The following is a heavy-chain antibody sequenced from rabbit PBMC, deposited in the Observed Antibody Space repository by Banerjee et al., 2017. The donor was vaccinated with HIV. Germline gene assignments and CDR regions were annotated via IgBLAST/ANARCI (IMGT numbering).Heavy chain of an antibody. CDR3: ARNEWDYAGTTYYSL. J-gene: IGHJ6*01. CDR2: IYVGSSGGT. D-gene: IGHD8-1*01. Sequence: QEQLVESGGGLVQPEGSLTLTCTASGFSFSSSYYMCWVRQAPGKRPEWIACIYVGSSGGTDYATWAKGRFTITRSTSLNTVTLQMTSLTAADTATYFCARNEWDYAGTTYYSLWGPGTLVTVS. V-gene: IGHV1S45*01. CDR1: GFSFSSSYY.